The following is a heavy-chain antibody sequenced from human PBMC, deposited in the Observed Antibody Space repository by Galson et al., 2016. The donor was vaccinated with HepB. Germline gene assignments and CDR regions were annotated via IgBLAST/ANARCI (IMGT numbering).Heavy chain of an antibody. V-gene: IGHV2-5*01. CDR2: VYWNDDK. J-gene: IGHJ4*02. D-gene: IGHD5-18*01. CDR3: AHQSRGYNYGYVR. Sequence: PALVKPTQTLTLTCTFSGLSLRTSGEGVAWIRQPPGKALEWLALVYWNDDKRYSPTLKSRLTITKDTSRNLVVLRMTSMEPVDTATYYCAHQSRGYNYGYVRWGQGTLVTVSS. CDR1: GLSLRTSGEG.